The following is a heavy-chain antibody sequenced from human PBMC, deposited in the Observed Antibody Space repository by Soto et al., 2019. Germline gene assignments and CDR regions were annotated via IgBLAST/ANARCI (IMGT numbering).Heavy chain of an antibody. V-gene: IGHV4-61*08. Sequence: SETLSLTCAVSGGSLSSGGYSWSWNRQPPGKGLEWIGYIYHSGSTNYNPSLRSRVTISVDTSKNQFSLKLSSVTAADTAVYYCERLYCSGGSCYFDYWGQGTLVPVSS. CDR1: GGSLSSGGYS. CDR3: ERLYCSGGSCYFDY. CDR2: IYHSGST. D-gene: IGHD2-15*01. J-gene: IGHJ4*02.